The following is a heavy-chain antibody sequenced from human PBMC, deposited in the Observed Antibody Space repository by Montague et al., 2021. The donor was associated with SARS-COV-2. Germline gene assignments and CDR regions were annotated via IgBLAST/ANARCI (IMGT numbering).Heavy chain of an antibody. CDR3: TSGREGNYNVMDV. CDR2: IYYRYKWYN. Sequence: CAISGDSVSSNSGTWDGLRQALSTGLEWLGRIYYRYKWYNDYAVSVRGRVTINPDTSKNQFSLQLNSVTPEDTAIYYCTSGREGNYNVMDVWGQGTTVTVSS. V-gene: IGHV6-1*01. CDR1: GDSVSSNSGT. J-gene: IGHJ6*02. D-gene: IGHD1-1*01.